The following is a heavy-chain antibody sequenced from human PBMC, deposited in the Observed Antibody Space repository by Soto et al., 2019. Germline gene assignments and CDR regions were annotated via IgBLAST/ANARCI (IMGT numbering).Heavy chain of an antibody. J-gene: IGHJ5*02. CDR2: INPNSGGT. CDR1: GYTFTGYY. CDR3: ARDDRGSSGWYVIDP. V-gene: IGHV1-2*02. Sequence: ASVKVSCKASGYTFTGYYMHWVRQAPGQGLEWMGWINPNSGGTNYAQKFQGRVTMTRDTSISTAYMELSRLRSGDTAVYYCARDDRGSSGWYVIDPWGQGTLVTVSS. D-gene: IGHD6-19*01.